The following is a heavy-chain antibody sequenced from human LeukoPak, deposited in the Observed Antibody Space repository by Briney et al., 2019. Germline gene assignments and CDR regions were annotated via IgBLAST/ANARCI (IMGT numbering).Heavy chain of an antibody. CDR3: ARAESHPYYDFWSGYYGMDV. V-gene: IGHV3-7*01. Sequence: GGSLRLSCAASGFTFSSYWMSWVRQAPGKGLEWVANIKHDGSEKYYVDSVKGRFTISRDNAKNSLYLQMNSLRAEDTAVYYCARAESHPYYDFWSGYYGMDVWGQGTTVTVSS. J-gene: IGHJ6*02. CDR2: IKHDGSEK. CDR1: GFTFSSYW. D-gene: IGHD3-3*01.